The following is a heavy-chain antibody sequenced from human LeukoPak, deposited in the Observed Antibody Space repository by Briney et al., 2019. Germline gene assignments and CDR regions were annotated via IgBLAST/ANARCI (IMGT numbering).Heavy chain of an antibody. J-gene: IGHJ3*02. CDR1: GYTFTNYG. CDR2: ISAYNGNT. CDR3: ARDGTYYDSSGYSPDDAFDI. Sequence: ASVKVSCKSSGYTFTNYGISWVRQAPGQGLEWMGWISAYNGNTNYAQKLQGRVTMTTDTSTSTAYMELRSLRSDDTAVYYCARDGTYYDSSGYSPDDAFDIWGQGTMVTVSS. V-gene: IGHV1-18*01. D-gene: IGHD3-22*01.